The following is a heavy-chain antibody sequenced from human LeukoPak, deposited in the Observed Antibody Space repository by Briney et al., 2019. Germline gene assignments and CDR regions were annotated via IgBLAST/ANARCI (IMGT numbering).Heavy chain of an antibody. CDR2: IYYSGST. CDR3: ATSSTRPGYYYYGMTS. J-gene: IGHJ6*02. D-gene: IGHD2-2*01. CDR1: GGSISSYY. V-gene: IGHV4-59*01. Sequence: SETLSLTCTVSGGSISSYYWSWIRQPPGKGLEWIGYIYYSGSTNYNPSLKSRVTISVDTSKNQFSLKLSSVTAADTAVYYCATSSTRPGYYYYGMTSGAKGPRSPSP.